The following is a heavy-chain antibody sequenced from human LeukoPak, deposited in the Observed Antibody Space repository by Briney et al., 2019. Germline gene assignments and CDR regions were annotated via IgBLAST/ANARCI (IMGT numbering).Heavy chain of an antibody. CDR1: GYTFTSYY. J-gene: IGHJ4*02. D-gene: IGHD4-23*01. CDR3: ARGMATVVVRSFDY. Sequence: GASVKVSCKASGYTFTSYYMHWVRQAPGQGLEWMGWISAYNGNTNYAQKLQGRVTMTTDTSTSTAYMELRSLRSDDTAVYYCARGMATVVVRSFDYWGQGTLVTVSS. V-gene: IGHV1-18*04. CDR2: ISAYNGNT.